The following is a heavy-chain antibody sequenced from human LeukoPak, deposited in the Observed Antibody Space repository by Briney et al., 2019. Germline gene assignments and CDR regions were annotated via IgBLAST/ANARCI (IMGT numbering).Heavy chain of an antibody. V-gene: IGHV3-21*01. CDR2: ISSSSSYI. CDR1: GFTFSSYS. D-gene: IGHD6-19*01. Sequence: GGSLRLSCVASGFTFSSYSMTWVRQAPGKGLEWVSSISSSSSYIYYADSVKGRFTISRDNAKNSLYLQMNSLRAEDAAVYYCARIAVAGRTGDYWGQGTLVTVSS. CDR3: ARIAVAGRTGDY. J-gene: IGHJ4*02.